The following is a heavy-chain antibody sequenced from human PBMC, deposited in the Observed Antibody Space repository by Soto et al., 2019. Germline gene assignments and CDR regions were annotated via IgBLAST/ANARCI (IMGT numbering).Heavy chain of an antibody. CDR2: ISYSGST. CDR1: GDSINSSNYY. J-gene: IGHJ4*02. Sequence: SETLSLTCTISGDSINSSNYYWGWIRQPPGKGLEWIGSISYSGSTYYNPSLKSRVTISVDTSRIHFSLKLISVTAADWAVDYWATNKTTGPFDSWGQGTLVTVSS. CDR3: ATNKTTGPFDS. V-gene: IGHV4-39*01. D-gene: IGHD2-8*02.